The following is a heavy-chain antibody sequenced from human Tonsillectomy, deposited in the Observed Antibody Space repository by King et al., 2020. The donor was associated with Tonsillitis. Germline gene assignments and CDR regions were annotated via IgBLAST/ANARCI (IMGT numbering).Heavy chain of an antibody. V-gene: IGHV4-31*03. CDR1: GGSINSGGNY. D-gene: IGHD3-10*01. Sequence: VQLQESGPALVKPSQTLSLTCTVSGGSINSGGNYWSWIRQRPGEGPEWIGYIYYSGRTYYSPSLQCRVTISVDTSKSQFSLKLSSVTAADTAVDYCARENMMVRGVGFDYWGQGTLVTVSS. CDR3: ARENMMVRGVGFDY. J-gene: IGHJ4*02. CDR2: IYYSGRT.